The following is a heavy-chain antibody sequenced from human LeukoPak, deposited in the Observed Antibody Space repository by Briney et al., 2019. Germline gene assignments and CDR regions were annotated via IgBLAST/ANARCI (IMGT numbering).Heavy chain of an antibody. D-gene: IGHD3-3*01. CDR2: IYYSGST. V-gene: IGHV4-59*01. Sequence: KPSETLSLTCTVSGGSISSYYWSWIRQPPGKGLECIGYIYYSGSTNYNPSLKSRVTISVDTYKHQFSLKLSSVTAADTAVYYCARGYYDFWSGYYAAGGFDPWGQGTLVTVSS. J-gene: IGHJ5*02. CDR1: GGSISSYY. CDR3: ARGYYDFWSGYYAAGGFDP.